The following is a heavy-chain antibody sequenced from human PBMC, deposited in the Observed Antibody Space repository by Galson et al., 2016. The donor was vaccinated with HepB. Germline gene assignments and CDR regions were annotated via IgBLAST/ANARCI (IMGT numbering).Heavy chain of an antibody. CDR3: AKGSGRAGYNCVPITS. D-gene: IGHD1-20*01. V-gene: IGHV3-23*01. CDR1: GFTFRNYA. Sequence: SLRLSCAASGFTFRNYAMSWVRQAPGKGLEWVASISGSGGDTYIADSVAGRFTISRDNSKNTVDLQMDGLQVDDTAVYFCAKGSGRAGYNCVPITSWGQGTLVPVSS. CDR2: ISGSGGDT. J-gene: IGHJ5*02.